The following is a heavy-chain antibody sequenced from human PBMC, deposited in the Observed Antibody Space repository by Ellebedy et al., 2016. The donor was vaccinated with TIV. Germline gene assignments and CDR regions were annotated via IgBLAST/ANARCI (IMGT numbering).Heavy chain of an antibody. Sequence: MPSETLSLTCAVSGVSISSINWWTWVRQPPGKGLEWIGEISHSGSTNYNPSLKSRVTISVDTSKNQFSLKLSSVTAADTAVYFCARAPYDVYRYFHLWGRGTLVAVSS. V-gene: IGHV4-4*02. CDR2: ISHSGST. D-gene: IGHD3-3*01. J-gene: IGHJ2*01. CDR1: GVSISSINW. CDR3: ARAPYDVYRYFHL.